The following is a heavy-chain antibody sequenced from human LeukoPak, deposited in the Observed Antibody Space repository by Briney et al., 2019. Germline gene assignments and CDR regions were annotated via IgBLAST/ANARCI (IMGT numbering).Heavy chain of an antibody. CDR1: GFSLSTSGVG. V-gene: IGHV2-5*01. CDR3: AHRPNGSGSRHFDY. CDR2: IYWNDDK. D-gene: IGHD3-10*01. J-gene: IGHJ4*02. Sequence: SGPKLVNHTQTLTLTCTFSGFSLSTSGVGVGWIRQPPGKALEWLALIYWNDDKRYSPSLKSRLTITKDTSKNQVVLTMTNMDPVDTATYYCAHRPNGSGSRHFDYWGQGTLVTVSS.